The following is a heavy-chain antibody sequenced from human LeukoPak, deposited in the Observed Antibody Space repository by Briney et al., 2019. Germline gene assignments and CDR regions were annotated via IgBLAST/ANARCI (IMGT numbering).Heavy chain of an antibody. V-gene: IGHV3-48*01. D-gene: IGHD3-10*01. CDR3: ARDGGGRVLWFGEVYDAFDI. CDR1: GFTFGSYS. Sequence: GGSLRLSCAASGFTFGSYSMNWVRQAPGKGLEWVSYISSSSSTIYYADSVKGRFTISRDNAKNSLYLQMNSLRAEDTAVYYCARDGGGRVLWFGEVYDAFDIWGQGTMVTVSS. J-gene: IGHJ3*02. CDR2: ISSSSSTI.